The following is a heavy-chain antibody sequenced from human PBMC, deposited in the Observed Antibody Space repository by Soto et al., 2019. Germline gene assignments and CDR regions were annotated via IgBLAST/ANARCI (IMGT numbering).Heavy chain of an antibody. CDR2: IYHSGST. J-gene: IGHJ6*02. CDR3: ARVVAGYYYGRDV. V-gene: IGHV4-4*02. Sequence: QVQLQESGPGLVKPSGTLSLTCAVSGGSISSSNWWSWVRQPPGKGLEWIGEIYHSGSTNYNPSLTSRVTISVDKSKNQFSLKLSSVTAADTAVYSPARVVAGYYYGRDVWGQGTTVTVSS. D-gene: IGHD6-25*01. CDR1: GGSISSSNW.